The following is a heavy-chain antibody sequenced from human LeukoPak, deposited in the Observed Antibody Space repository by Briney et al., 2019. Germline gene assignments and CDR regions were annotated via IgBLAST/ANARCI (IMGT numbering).Heavy chain of an antibody. CDR1: GFTFSSYS. Sequence: GGSLRLSCAASGFTFSSYSMNWVRQAPGKGLEWVSSISSSSYIYYADSVKGRFTISRDNAKNSLYLQMNSLRAEDTAVYYCARDSGRDGYNLDYFDYWGQGTLVTVSS. D-gene: IGHD5-24*01. V-gene: IGHV3-21*01. J-gene: IGHJ4*02. CDR2: ISSSSYI. CDR3: ARDSGRDGYNLDYFDY.